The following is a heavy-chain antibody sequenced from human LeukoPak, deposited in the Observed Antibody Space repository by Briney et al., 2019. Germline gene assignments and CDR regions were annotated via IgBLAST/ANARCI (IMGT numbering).Heavy chain of an antibody. V-gene: IGHV3-43D*03. Sequence: PGGSLRLSCAASGFTFDDYAMHWVRQAPGKGLEWVSLISWDGGSTYYADSVKGRFTISRDNSKNSLYLQMNSLRAEDTALYYCAKDIGVTMIEYYFDYWGQGTLVTVSS. J-gene: IGHJ4*02. CDR3: AKDIGVTMIEYYFDY. D-gene: IGHD3-22*01. CDR2: ISWDGGST. CDR1: GFTFDDYA.